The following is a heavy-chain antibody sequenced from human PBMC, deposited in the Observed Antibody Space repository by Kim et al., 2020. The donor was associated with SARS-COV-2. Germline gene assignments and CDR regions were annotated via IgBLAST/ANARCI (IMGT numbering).Heavy chain of an antibody. V-gene: IGHV4-34*01. J-gene: IGHJ6*03. CDR3: ARGARHLGESSGWFGPNHYYYYMDV. CDR1: GGSFTDNY. D-gene: IGHD3-10*01. CDR2: INHSGES. Sequence: SETLSLTCAVFGGSFTDNYWNWVRQAPGRGLEWVGEINHSGESSFNSALKSRLTISVDTSKNQFSLRLSSVTAADTAVYYCARGARHLGESSGWFGPNHYYYYMDVWGKGTTVTVSS.